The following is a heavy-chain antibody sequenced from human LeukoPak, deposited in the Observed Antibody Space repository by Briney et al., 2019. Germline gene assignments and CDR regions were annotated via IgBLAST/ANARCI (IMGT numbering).Heavy chain of an antibody. V-gene: IGHV1-18*01. CDR2: ISAYNGNT. J-gene: IGHJ5*02. CDR3: ARDGTLTGGLTVPAATKGNWFDP. Sequence: GSSVKVSCKASGGTFSSYAISWVRQAPGQGLEWMGWISAYNGNTNYAQKLQGRVTMTTDTSTSTAYMELRSLRSDDTAVYYCARDGTLTGGLTVPAATKGNWFDPWGQGTLVTVSS. D-gene: IGHD2-2*01. CDR1: GGTFSSYA.